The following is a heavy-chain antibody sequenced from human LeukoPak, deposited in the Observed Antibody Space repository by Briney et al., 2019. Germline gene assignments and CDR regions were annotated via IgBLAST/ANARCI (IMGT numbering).Heavy chain of an antibody. D-gene: IGHD5-18*01. V-gene: IGHV1-2*02. CDR2: INPNSGGT. Sequence: EASVKVSCKASGYTFTGYYMHWVRQAPGQGLEWMGWINPNSGGTNYAQKFQGRVTMTRDTSISTAYMELSRLRSDDTAVYYCARVLGRTAMVHYWGQGTLVTVSS. CDR1: GYTFTGYY. CDR3: ARVLGRTAMVHY. J-gene: IGHJ4*02.